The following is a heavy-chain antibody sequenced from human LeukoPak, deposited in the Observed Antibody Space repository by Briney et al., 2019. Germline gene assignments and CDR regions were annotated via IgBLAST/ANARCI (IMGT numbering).Heavy chain of an antibody. Sequence: GGSLRLSCAASGFMFSDYGLHWVRQAPGKGLEWVSFIRYDGNNRYHADSVKGRFTISRDNSKNTLYLQMNSLRAEDTAVYYCAKVSETDGSYPDYYYSYIDVWGKGTTVIVSS. J-gene: IGHJ6*03. CDR1: GFMFSDYG. D-gene: IGHD3-22*01. V-gene: IGHV3-30*02. CDR3: AKVSETDGSYPDYYYSYIDV. CDR2: IRYDGNNR.